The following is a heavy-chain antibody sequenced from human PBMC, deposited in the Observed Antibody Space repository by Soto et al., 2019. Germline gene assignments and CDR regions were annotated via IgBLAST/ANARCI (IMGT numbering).Heavy chain of an antibody. CDR3: FRSYCSSTSCYTSDFDY. J-gene: IGHJ4*02. V-gene: IGHV1-69*06. Sequence: GASVKVSCKASGGTFSSYAISWVRQAPGQGLEWMGGIFPIFGTANYAQKFQGRVTITADKSTSTAYMELSSLRSEDTAVYYCFRSYCSSTSCYTSDFDYWGQGTLVTVSS. CDR2: IFPIFGTA. CDR1: GGTFSSYA. D-gene: IGHD2-2*02.